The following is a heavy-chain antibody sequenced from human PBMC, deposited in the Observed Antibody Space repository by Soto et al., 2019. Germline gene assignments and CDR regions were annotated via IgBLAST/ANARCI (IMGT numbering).Heavy chain of an antibody. V-gene: IGHV3-48*01. CDR3: ARELHGGSYGMDV. J-gene: IGHJ6*02. Sequence: HPGGSLRLSCAASGFTFSSYSMNWVRQAPGKGLEWVSYISSSSSTIYYADSVKGRFTISREKAKNSLYLQMNSLSAGDTAVYYCARELHGGSYGMDVWGQGTTVTVSS. CDR2: ISSSSSTI. CDR1: GFTFSSYS.